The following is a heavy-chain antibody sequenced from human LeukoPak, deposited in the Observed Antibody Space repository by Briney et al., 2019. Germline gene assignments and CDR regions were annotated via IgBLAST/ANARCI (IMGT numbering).Heavy chain of an antibody. J-gene: IGHJ2*01. CDR2: INHSGST. V-gene: IGHV4-34*01. Sequence: PSETLSLTCAVYGGSFSGYYWSWIRQPPGKGLEWIGEINHSGSTNYNPSLKSRVTISVDTSKNQFSLKLSSVTAADTAVYYCARLDSSSGYFDLWGRGTLVTVSS. CDR1: GGSFSGYY. D-gene: IGHD6-13*01. CDR3: ARLDSSSGYFDL.